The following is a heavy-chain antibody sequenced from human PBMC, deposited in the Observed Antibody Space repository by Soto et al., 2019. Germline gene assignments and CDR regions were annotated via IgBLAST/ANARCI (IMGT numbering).Heavy chain of an antibody. CDR1: GYTFTGYY. V-gene: IGHV1-2*02. CDR2: INPNSGGT. D-gene: IGHD3-3*01. CDR3: ARAFVAGFLEWLSFDY. Sequence: GASVKVSCKASGYTFTGYYMHWVRQAPGQGLEWMGWINPNSGGTNYAQKFQGRVTMTRDTSISTAYMELSRLRSDDMAVYYCARAFVAGFLEWLSFDYWGQGTLVTVSS. J-gene: IGHJ4*02.